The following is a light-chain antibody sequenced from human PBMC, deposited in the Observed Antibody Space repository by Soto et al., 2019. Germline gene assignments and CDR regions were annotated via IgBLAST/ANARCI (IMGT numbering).Light chain of an antibody. V-gene: IGKV3-20*01. Sequence: EIVMTQSPATLSGSPGERATLSCRASQSVSSNLAWYQQKPGQAPRLLIYGASNRATGIPDRFSGSGSGTDFTLTISRLEPEDFAVYYCQQYGSSGTFGQGTKVDIK. CDR3: QQYGSSGT. CDR2: GAS. CDR1: QSVSSN. J-gene: IGKJ1*01.